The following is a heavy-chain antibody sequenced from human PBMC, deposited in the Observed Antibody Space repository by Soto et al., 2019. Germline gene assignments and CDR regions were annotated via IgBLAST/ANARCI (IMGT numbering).Heavy chain of an antibody. CDR1: GYNFISHS. Sequence: QIQLVQSGGEVKKPGASVKVSCKSSGYNFISHSITWVRQAPGQGLEWMGRISAYNGNTNHAQKFQGRLTMTTDTSTSTAYMELRSLRSDDPAVYYCARGAFCGGAPGCRDMDVWGKWTTVTVSS. D-gene: IGHD2-21*01. V-gene: IGHV1-18*01. CDR3: ARGAFCGGAPGCRDMDV. J-gene: IGHJ6*04. CDR2: ISAYNGNT.